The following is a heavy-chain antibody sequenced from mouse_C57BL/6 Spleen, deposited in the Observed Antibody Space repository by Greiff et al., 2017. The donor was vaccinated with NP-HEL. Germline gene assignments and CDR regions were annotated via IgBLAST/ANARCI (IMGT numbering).Heavy chain of an antibody. CDR2: ISNGGGST. CDR1: GFTFSDYY. CDR3: ARRSTTVVGAMDY. D-gene: IGHD1-1*01. J-gene: IGHJ4*01. Sequence: DVQLVESGGGLVQPGGSLKLSCAASGFTFSDYYMYWVRQTPEKRLEWVAYISNGGGSTYYPDTVKGRFTISRDNAKNTLYLQMSRLKSEDTAMYYCARRSTTVVGAMDYWGQGTSVTVSS. V-gene: IGHV5-12*01.